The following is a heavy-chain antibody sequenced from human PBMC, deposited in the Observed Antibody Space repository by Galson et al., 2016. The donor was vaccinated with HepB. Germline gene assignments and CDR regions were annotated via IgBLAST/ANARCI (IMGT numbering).Heavy chain of an antibody. J-gene: IGHJ4*02. CDR3: ARDRPGYADYGVFDY. CDR1: GFTFSSYS. V-gene: IGHV3-48*02. CDR2: MSSRSGAI. Sequence: SLRLSCAVSGFTFSSYSMNWVRQVPGKGLEWISYMSSRSGAIYYADSVKGRFTISRDNAKNSLYLQMNSLRDEDTAVYFCARDRPGYADYGVFDYWGQGTLVTVSS. D-gene: IGHD4-17*01.